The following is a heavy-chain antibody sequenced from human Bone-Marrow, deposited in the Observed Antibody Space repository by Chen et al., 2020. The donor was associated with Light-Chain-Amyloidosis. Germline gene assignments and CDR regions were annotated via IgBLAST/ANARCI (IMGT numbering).Heavy chain of an antibody. Sequence: EVRLVESGGGLVQPGGSLRLSCAASGFTFSRYFMSWVRQAPGKGLEWVANIREDGNEKYHVQSVKGRFTISRDNAKNAVYLQMHSLGAEDSAIYFCARESSVAAPYYLDYWGQGIRVTVSA. CDR3: ARESSVAAPYYLDY. V-gene: IGHV3-7*01. CDR1: GFTFSRYF. CDR2: IREDGNEK. D-gene: IGHD1-26*01. J-gene: IGHJ4*02.